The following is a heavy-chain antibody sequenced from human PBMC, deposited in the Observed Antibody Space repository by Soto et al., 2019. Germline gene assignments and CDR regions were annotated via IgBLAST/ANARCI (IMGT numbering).Heavy chain of an antibody. CDR3: AGTTSHQWYYMDV. CDR1: GDSVSSNSAA. Sequence: QVQLQESGPGLVKPSQTLSLTCVISGDSVSSNSAAWNWIRLSPSRGLEWLERTYYRSRWYNDYAVSVRSRITVNPDTSKNQFSLQLTSVTPEDTAVYYCAGTTSHQWYYMDVWGKGTTVTVSS. J-gene: IGHJ6*03. V-gene: IGHV6-1*01. CDR2: TYYRSRWYN. D-gene: IGHD1-7*01.